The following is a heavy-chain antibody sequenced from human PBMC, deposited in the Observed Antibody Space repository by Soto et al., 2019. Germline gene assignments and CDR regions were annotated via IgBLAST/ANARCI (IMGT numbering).Heavy chain of an antibody. V-gene: IGHV3-30*18. CDR1: GFTFSSYG. CDR3: AKGRRVGATPFDY. Sequence: QVQLVESGGGVVQPGRSLRLSCAASGFTFSSYGMHWVRQAPGKGLEWVAVISYDGSKKYYADSVKGRFTISRDNSKNTLYLQMNSLRAEDTAVYYCAKGRRVGATPFDYWGQGTLVTVSS. CDR2: ISYDGSKK. D-gene: IGHD1-26*01. J-gene: IGHJ4*02.